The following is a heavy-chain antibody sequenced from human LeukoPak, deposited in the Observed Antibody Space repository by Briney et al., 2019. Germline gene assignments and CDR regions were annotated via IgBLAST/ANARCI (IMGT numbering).Heavy chain of an antibody. CDR3: ARVRVNKASIAAAGRSWFDP. Sequence: SVKVSCKASGYTFTSHDINWVRQATGQGLEWMGGIIPIFGTANYAQKFQGRVTITADKSTSTAYMELSSLRSEDTAVYYCARVRVNKASIAAAGRSWFDPWGQGTLVTVSS. D-gene: IGHD6-13*01. V-gene: IGHV1-69*06. CDR1: GYTFTSHD. CDR2: IIPIFGTA. J-gene: IGHJ5*02.